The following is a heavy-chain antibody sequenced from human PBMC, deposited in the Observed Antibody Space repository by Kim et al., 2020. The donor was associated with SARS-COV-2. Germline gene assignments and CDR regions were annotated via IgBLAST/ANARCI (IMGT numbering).Heavy chain of an antibody. CDR2: IYHSGST. CDR3: ATTRGYCSSTSCPFDY. J-gene: IGHJ4*02. D-gene: IGHD2-2*01. V-gene: IGHV4-30-2*01. CDR1: GGSISSGGYS. Sequence: SETLSLTCAVSGGSISSGGYSWSWIRQPPGKGLEWIGYIYHSGSTYYNPSLKSRVTISVDRSKNQFSLELSSVTAADTAVYYCATTRGYCSSTSCPFDYWGQGTLVTVSS.